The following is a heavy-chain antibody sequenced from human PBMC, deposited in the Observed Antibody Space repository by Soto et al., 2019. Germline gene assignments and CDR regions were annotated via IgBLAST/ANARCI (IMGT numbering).Heavy chain of an antibody. CDR2: ILFDGRNK. D-gene: IGHD5-12*01. J-gene: IGHJ4*02. CDR3: AAMATSFDY. V-gene: IGHV3-30*04. CDR1: GFTFSGYA. Sequence: PGGSLRLSCAASGFTFSGYAMHWVRQAPGKGLEWVASILFDGRNKYYADSVKGRFTISRDNSKSTLYLQVSSLRSEDTAVYYCAAMATSFDYWGQGTLVTVSS.